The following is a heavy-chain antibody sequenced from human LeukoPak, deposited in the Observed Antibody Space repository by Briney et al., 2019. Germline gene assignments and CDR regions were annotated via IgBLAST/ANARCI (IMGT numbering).Heavy chain of an antibody. V-gene: IGHV5-51*01. Sequence: GESLKISCKGSGYSFTSYWIAWVRQMPGKGLEWMGMIYPTDSDTRYSPSFQGQVTISADKSISTAYLQWSSLKASDTAMYYCARSQYGYTFYYYHGMDVWAKGPRSPSP. CDR3: ARSQYGYTFYYYHGMDV. CDR2: IYPTDSDT. J-gene: IGHJ6*02. CDR1: GYSFTSYW. D-gene: IGHD5-18*01.